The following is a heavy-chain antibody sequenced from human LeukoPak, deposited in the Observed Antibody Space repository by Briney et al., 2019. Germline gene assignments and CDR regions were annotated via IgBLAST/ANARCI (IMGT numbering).Heavy chain of an antibody. V-gene: IGHV3-21*01. CDR2: ISTGSSYI. J-gene: IGHJ4*02. D-gene: IGHD3-22*01. CDR1: GYSFSTYS. CDR3: ARSFYDSSGYPNFDY. Sequence: PGGSLRPSCAASGYSFSTYSINWVRQAPGKGLEWVSFISTGSSYIYYADSVKGRFTISRDNAKKSLYLQMNSLRAEDTAVYFCARSFYDSSGYPNFDYWGQGTLVTVSS.